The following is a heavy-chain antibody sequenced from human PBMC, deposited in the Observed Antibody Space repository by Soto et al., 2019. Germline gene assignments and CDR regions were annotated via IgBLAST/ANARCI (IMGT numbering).Heavy chain of an antibody. Sequence: NPSETLSLTCTVSGASISSYYWSWIRQPPGKGLEWIGEINHSGNTNYNPSLKSRVTISVDTSKNQFSLKLSSVTAADAAVYYCATRLAVAGPDYWGQGTLVTVSS. CDR3: ATRLAVAGPDY. CDR2: INHSGNT. V-gene: IGHV4-34*01. D-gene: IGHD6-19*01. J-gene: IGHJ4*02. CDR1: GASISSYY.